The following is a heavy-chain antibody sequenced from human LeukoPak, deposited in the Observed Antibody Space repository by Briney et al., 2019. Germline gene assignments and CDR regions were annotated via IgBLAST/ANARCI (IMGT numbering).Heavy chain of an antibody. J-gene: IGHJ4*02. Sequence: GGSLRLSCTVSGFTFSDYYMSWVRQAPGKGLEWVSYISSSGSMLHYADSVEGRFTISRDNTKNSLYLQMSSLRVEDTAVYYCTRRPYSSSWYYFDYWGQGTLVTVSS. CDR3: TRRPYSSSWYYFDY. D-gene: IGHD6-13*01. CDR1: GFTFSDYY. V-gene: IGHV3-11*04. CDR2: ISSSGSML.